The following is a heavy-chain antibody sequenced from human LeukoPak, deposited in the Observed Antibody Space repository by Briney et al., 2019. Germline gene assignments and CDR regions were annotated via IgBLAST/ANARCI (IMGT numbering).Heavy chain of an antibody. CDR1: GFTFRSYW. CDR3: VRISSVTQTSYGHFDY. J-gene: IGHJ4*02. D-gene: IGHD5-18*01. CDR2: IYDDGSA. V-gene: IGHV3-53*01. Sequence: HPGGSLRLSCAASGFTFRSYWMSWVRQAPGKGLEWVSVIYDDGSAYYADSVKGRFTISRDNSQNTVSLQIISLRAEDTAVYYCVRISSVTQTSYGHFDYWGQGTLVTVSS.